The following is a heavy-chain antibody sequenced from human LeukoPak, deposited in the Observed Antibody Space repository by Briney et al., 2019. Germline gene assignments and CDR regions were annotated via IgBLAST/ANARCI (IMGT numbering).Heavy chain of an antibody. CDR1: GGSFYAYYYY. Sequence: SETLSLTCAVYGGSFYAYYYYWSWIRQPPGKGLEWIGEISHSGSTDYNPSLKSRVSISVDTSKNQFSLRLSSVTAADTAVYYCARGVDKSATFYYYYYIDVWGKGTTVTVSS. D-gene: IGHD1-1*01. CDR3: ARGVDKSATFYYYYYIDV. CDR2: ISHSGST. J-gene: IGHJ6*03. V-gene: IGHV4-34*01.